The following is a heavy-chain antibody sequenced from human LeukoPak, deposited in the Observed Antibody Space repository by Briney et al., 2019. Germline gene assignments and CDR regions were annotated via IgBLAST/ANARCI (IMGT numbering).Heavy chain of an antibody. D-gene: IGHD4-11*01. J-gene: IGHJ4*02. CDR1: GFTFSSNY. V-gene: IGHV3-66*02. CDR2: IYSGGST. CDR3: ASSNYDVTPYYFDY. Sequence: GGSLRLSCAASGFTFSSNYMSWVSQAPGKGVEWVSVIYSGGSTYYADSVKGRFTISRDNSKNTLYLQMNSLRAEDTAVYYCASSNYDVTPYYFDYWGQGTLVTVSS.